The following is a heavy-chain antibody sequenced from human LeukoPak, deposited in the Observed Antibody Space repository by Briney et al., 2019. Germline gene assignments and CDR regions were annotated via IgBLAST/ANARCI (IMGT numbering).Heavy chain of an antibody. CDR3: ARVRDYYDSSGYVGYYFDY. J-gene: IGHJ4*02. CDR2: IWYDGSNK. D-gene: IGHD3-22*01. Sequence: GGSLRLSCAASGFTFSSYGMHWVRQAPGKGLEWVAVIWYDGSNKYYADSVKGRFTISGDNSKNTLYLQMNSLRAEDTAVYYCARVRDYYDSSGYVGYYFDYWGQGTLVTVSS. CDR1: GFTFSSYG. V-gene: IGHV3-33*01.